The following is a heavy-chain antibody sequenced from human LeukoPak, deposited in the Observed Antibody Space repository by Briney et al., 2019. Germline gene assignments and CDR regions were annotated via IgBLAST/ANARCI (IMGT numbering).Heavy chain of an antibody. CDR1: GFTFSSYT. Sequence: GGSLRLSCAASGFTFSSYTVYWVRQAPGKGLEWVAMISFDGTNKYYADSVKGRFTISRDNSRNTLSLQMNSLRSEDTAVYYCARGEDYWGQGTLVTVSS. CDR2: ISFDGTNK. J-gene: IGHJ4*02. CDR3: ARGEDY. V-gene: IGHV3-30-3*01.